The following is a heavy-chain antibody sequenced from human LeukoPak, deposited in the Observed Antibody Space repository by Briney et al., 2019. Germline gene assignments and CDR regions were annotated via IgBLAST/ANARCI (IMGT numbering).Heavy chain of an antibody. CDR3: VRDNRSYNFDY. V-gene: IGHV3-74*01. CDR1: GFTFSRYW. Sequence: HTGGPLRLSCAASGFTFSRYWMHWVRQAPGKGLVWVSCIKSDGSSTSIADSAKGRFTISRDNAKNTVYLQMNSLRAEDTAVYYCVRDNRSYNFDYWGQGTLVTVSS. D-gene: IGHD1-26*01. CDR2: IKSDGSST. J-gene: IGHJ4*02.